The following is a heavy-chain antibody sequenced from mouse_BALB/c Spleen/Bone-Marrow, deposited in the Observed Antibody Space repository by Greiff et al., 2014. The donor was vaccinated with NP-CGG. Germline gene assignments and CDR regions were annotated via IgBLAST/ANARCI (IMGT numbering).Heavy chain of an antibody. D-gene: IGHD2-3*01. CDR3: TRHGGYYPYYYAMDY. CDR2: ISHGGGTT. CDR1: GFAFSSYD. J-gene: IGHJ4*01. Sequence: EVHLVESGGGLVKPGGSLKLSCAASGFAFSSYDMSWVRQTPEKRLEWVAYISHGGGTTYYSDTVKGRFTISRDNDKNTLYLQMSSLKSEDTAIYYCTRHGGYYPYYYAMDYWGQGTSVTVSS. V-gene: IGHV5-12-1*01.